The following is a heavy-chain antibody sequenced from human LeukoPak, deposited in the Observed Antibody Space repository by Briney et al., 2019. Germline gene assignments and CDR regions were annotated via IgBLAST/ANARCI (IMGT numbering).Heavy chain of an antibody. CDR3: AKPAGMYYFDY. CDR1: GFTFSSYS. D-gene: IGHD2-2*01. Sequence: GGSLRLSCAASGFTFSSYSMSWVRQAPGKGLEWVSSIRSSSSYIYYADSVKGRFTISRDNSKNTLYLQMNSLRAEDTAVYYCAKPAGMYYFDYWGQGTLVTVSS. J-gene: IGHJ4*02. CDR2: IRSSSSYI. V-gene: IGHV3-21*04.